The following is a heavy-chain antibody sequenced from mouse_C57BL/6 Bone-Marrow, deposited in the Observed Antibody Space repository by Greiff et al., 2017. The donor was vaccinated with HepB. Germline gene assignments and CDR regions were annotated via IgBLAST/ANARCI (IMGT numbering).Heavy chain of an antibody. Sequence: QVQLQQSGAELVMPGASVKLSCKASGYTFTSYWMHWVKQRPGQGLEWIGEIDPSDSYTNYNQKFKGKSTLTVDKSSSTAYMQLSSLTSEDSAVYYCARDQDYYAIVYWGQGASVPVSS. V-gene: IGHV1-69*01. CDR2: IDPSDSYT. CDR3: ARDQDYYAIVY. CDR1: GYTFTSYW. J-gene: IGHJ4*01.